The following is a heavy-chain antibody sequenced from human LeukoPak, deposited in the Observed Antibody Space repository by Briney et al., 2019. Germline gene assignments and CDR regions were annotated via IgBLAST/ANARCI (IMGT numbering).Heavy chain of an antibody. Sequence: ETLSLTCAVYGGSFSGYYWSWIRQPPGKGLEWVANIKQDGSEKDYVDSVKGRFTISRDNAKNSLYLQMNSLRAEDTAVYYCARVRGGYCSSTSCSHGMDYWGQGTLVTVSS. D-gene: IGHD2-2*01. J-gene: IGHJ4*02. V-gene: IGHV3-7*01. CDR1: GGSFSGYY. CDR3: ARVRGGYCSSTSCSHGMDY. CDR2: IKQDGSEK.